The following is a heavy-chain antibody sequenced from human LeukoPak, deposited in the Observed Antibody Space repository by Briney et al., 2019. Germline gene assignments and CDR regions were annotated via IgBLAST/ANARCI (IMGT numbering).Heavy chain of an antibody. V-gene: IGHV1-69*05. D-gene: IGHD3-16*01. CDR3: ARDGWGTAEY. Sequence: GASLKVSCKASGGTFSRYAISWVRQAPGQGLEWMGGIIPIFGTANYAQKFQGRVTITTDESTSTAYMELSSLRSEDTAVYYCARDGWGTAEYWGQGTLVTVSS. CDR1: GGTFSRYA. J-gene: IGHJ4*02. CDR2: IIPIFGTA.